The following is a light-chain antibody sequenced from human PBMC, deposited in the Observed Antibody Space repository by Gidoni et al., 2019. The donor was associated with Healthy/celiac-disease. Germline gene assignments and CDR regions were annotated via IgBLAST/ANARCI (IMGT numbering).Light chain of an antibody. J-gene: IGLJ2*01. CDR3: SSYTSSSTLV. V-gene: IGLV2-14*01. CDR2: EVS. Sequence: QSALTQRASVSGSPGQSITISCTGTSSDVGGYNYVSWYQQHPGKAPKLMIYEVSNRPSGVSNRFSGSKSGNTASLTISGLQAEDEADYYCSSYTSSSTLVFGGGTKLTV. CDR1: SSDVGGYNY.